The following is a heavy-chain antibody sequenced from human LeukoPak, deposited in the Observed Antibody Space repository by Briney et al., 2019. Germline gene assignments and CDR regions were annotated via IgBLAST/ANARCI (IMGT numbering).Heavy chain of an antibody. J-gene: IGHJ6*03. V-gene: IGHV4-30-2*01. Sequence: SQTLSLTCTVSGGSISSGGYYWSWIRQPPGKGLEWIGYIYHSGSTYYNPSLKSRVTISVDRSKNQFSLKLSSVTAADTAVYYCARSQDYYGSGMDYYYMDVWGKGTTVTVSS. CDR2: IYHSGST. CDR3: ARSQDYYGSGMDYYYMDV. D-gene: IGHD3-10*01. CDR1: GGSISSGGYY.